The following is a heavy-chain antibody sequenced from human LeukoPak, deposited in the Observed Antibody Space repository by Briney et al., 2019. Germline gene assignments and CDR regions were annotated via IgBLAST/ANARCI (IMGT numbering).Heavy chain of an antibody. Sequence: GRSLRLFCEASGYTFDDYAMHWVRQAPGKGLEWVSAISWNSGSIGYADSVKGRFTISRDNGKNSPYLQMNSLRTEDTALYYCAKGHTYGLGESYLDFWGQGTLVSVSS. CDR2: ISWNSGSI. V-gene: IGHV3-9*01. CDR1: GYTFDDYA. D-gene: IGHD5-18*01. CDR3: AKGHTYGLGESYLDF. J-gene: IGHJ4*02.